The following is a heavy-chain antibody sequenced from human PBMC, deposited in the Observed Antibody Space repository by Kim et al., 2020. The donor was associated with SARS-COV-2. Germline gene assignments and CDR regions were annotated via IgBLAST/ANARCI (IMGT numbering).Heavy chain of an antibody. J-gene: IGHJ3*02. D-gene: IGHD3-22*01. Sequence: ASVKVSCKASGYTFTSYSISWVRQAPGQGLEWMGWISAYNGNTNYAQKLQGRVTMTTDTSTSTAYMELRSLRSDDTAVYYCAVDSHYYDSSGYYGSNDAFDIWGQGTMVTVSS. V-gene: IGHV1-18*01. CDR3: AVDSHYYDSSGYYGSNDAFDI. CDR1: GYTFTSYS. CDR2: ISAYNGNT.